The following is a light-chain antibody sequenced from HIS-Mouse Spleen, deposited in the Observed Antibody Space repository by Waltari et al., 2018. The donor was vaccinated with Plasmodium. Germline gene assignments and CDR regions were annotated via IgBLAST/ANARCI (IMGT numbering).Light chain of an antibody. CDR3: YSTDSSGNHRV. CDR1: ALPKKY. CDR2: EDS. Sequence: SYELTQPPSVSVSPGQTARITCSGVALPKKYAYWYQQKSGQAPVLVIYEDSKRPSGIPARFSGSSSGTMDTLTISGAQVEDEADYYCYSTDSSGNHRVFGGGTKLTVL. V-gene: IGLV3-10*01. J-gene: IGLJ3*02.